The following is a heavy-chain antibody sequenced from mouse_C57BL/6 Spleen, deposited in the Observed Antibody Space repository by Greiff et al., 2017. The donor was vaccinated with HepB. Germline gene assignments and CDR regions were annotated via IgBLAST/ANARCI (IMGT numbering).Heavy chain of an antibody. V-gene: IGHV8-12*01. Sequence: ESGPGILQSSQTLSLTCSFSGFSLSTSGMGVSWIRQPSGKGLEWLAHIYWDDDKRYNPSLKSRLTISKDTSRNQVFLKITSVDTADTATYYCARQYDYDVLGWYFDVWGTGTTVTVSS. J-gene: IGHJ1*03. CDR2: IYWDDDK. CDR3: ARQYDYDVLGWYFDV. CDR1: GFSLSTSGMG. D-gene: IGHD2-4*01.